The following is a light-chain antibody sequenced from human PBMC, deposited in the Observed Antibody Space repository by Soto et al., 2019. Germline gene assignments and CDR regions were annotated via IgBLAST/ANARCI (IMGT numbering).Light chain of an antibody. CDR3: QQYGSSPPQT. J-gene: IGKJ3*01. CDR2: GAS. Sequence: EIVLTQSPGTLSLSPVERATLSCRASQSVSSSYLAWYQQKPGQAPRLLIYGASSRATGIPDRFSGSGSGTDFTLTISRLEPEDFAVYYCQQYGSSPPQTFGPGTKVDIK. CDR1: QSVSSSY. V-gene: IGKV3-20*01.